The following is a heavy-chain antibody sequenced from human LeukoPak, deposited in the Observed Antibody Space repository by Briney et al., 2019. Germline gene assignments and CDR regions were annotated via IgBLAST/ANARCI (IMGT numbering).Heavy chain of an antibody. CDR1: GFTFSSYG. D-gene: IGHD3-3*01. CDR2: IWYDGSNK. Sequence: GGSLRLSCAASGFTFSSYGMHWVRQAPGKGLEWVAVIWYDGSNKYYADSVKGRFTISRDNSKNTLYLQMNSLRAEDTAVYYCATQQNYDFWSGADYGGDWFDPWGQGTLVTVSS. CDR3: ATQQNYDFWSGADYGGDWFDP. J-gene: IGHJ5*02. V-gene: IGHV3-33*01.